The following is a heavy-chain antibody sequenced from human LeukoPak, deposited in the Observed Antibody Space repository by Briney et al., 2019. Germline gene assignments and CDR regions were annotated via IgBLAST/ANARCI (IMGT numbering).Heavy chain of an antibody. Sequence: GGSLRLSCAASGFTFSSYGMHWVRQAPGKGLEWVAVIWYDGSNKYYADSVKGRFTISRDNAKNSLYLQMNSLRAEDTAVYFCARDLLGPFDIWGQGTMVTVSS. J-gene: IGHJ3*02. V-gene: IGHV3-33*01. CDR2: IWYDGSNK. D-gene: IGHD3-16*01. CDR1: GFTFSSYG. CDR3: ARDLLGPFDI.